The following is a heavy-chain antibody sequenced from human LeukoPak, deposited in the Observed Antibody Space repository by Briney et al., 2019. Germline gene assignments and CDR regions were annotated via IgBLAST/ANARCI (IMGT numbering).Heavy chain of an antibody. CDR1: GFTFSNYD. CDR2: VSYDGSDK. J-gene: IGHJ4*02. Sequence: PGGSLRLSCAASGFTFSNYDMYRVRQAPGRGLDWVAVVSYDGSDKYYADSVKGRFTISRDNSKNTLYLQMTGLRVEDTAVYYCARDSRGPDYWGQGALVTVSS. D-gene: IGHD3-22*01. V-gene: IGHV3-33*05. CDR3: ARDSRGPDY.